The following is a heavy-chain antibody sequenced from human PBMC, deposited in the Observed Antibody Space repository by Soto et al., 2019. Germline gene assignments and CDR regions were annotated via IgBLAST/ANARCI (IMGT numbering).Heavy chain of an antibody. CDR2: IYHSGST. J-gene: IGHJ5*02. CDR1: GGSISSGNYY. D-gene: IGHD4-17*01. V-gene: IGHV4-31*03. Sequence: QVQLQESGPGLVKPSQTLFLTCTVSGGSISSGNYYWSWLRQHPGKGLEWIGYIYHSGSTYYNPSLKSRVTISVDTSKNQFSLKLSSVTAADTAIYYCAREYGDPFPSNWFDPWGQGTLVTVSS. CDR3: AREYGDPFPSNWFDP.